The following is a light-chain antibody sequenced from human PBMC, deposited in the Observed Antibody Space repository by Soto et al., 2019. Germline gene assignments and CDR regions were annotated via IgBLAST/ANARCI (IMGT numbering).Light chain of an antibody. Sequence: QSALTQPASVSGSPGQSITISCSGTISDVGSYNLVSWYQQRPGKAPKLMIYEVTKRPSGVSNRFSGSKSGNTASLTISGLQAEDEADYYCCSSAGSTASWVFGGGTKVTDL. CDR3: CSSAGSTASWV. J-gene: IGLJ3*02. CDR2: EVT. V-gene: IGLV2-23*02. CDR1: ISDVGSYNL.